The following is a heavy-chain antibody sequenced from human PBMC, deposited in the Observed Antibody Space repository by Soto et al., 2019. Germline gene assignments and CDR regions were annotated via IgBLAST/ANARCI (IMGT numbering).Heavy chain of an antibody. CDR2: INSDGSST. J-gene: IGHJ4*02. D-gene: IGHD3-22*01. CDR1: GFTFSSYW. V-gene: IGHV3-74*01. Sequence: GGSLRLSCAASGFTFSSYWMHWVRQAPGKGLVWVSRINSDGSSTSYADSVKGRFTISRDNAKNTLYLQMNSLRAEDTAVYYCARDLFSEDYYDSSGYSQGYWGQGTLVTVSS. CDR3: ARDLFSEDYYDSSGYSQGY.